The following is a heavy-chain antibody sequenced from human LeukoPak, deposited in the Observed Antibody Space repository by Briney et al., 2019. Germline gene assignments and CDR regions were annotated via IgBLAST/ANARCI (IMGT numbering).Heavy chain of an antibody. V-gene: IGHV1-46*01. CDR1: GYTLSSHY. J-gene: IGHJ4*02. CDR2: IHPSGGST. CDR3: ARAESDSGWVR. D-gene: IGHD6-19*01. Sequence: ASVKVSCKASGYTLSSHYIHWVRQAPGQGLAWMGIIHPSGGSTSYPQEFQGRVTMTRDTSTSTVYMELSSLRSEDTAVYYCARAESDSGWVRWGQGTLVTVSS.